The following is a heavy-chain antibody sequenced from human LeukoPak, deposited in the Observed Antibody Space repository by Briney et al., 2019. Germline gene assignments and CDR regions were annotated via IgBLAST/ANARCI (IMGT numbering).Heavy chain of an antibody. D-gene: IGHD6-13*01. J-gene: IGHJ4*02. CDR2: ISGSGGST. CDR3: AKRPSSSPKPDYFDY. V-gene: IGHV3-23*01. CDR1: GFTFSSYA. Sequence: PGRSLRLSCAASGFTFSSYAMSWVRQAPGKGLEWVSAISGSGGSTYYADSVKGRFTISRDNSKNTLYLQMNSLRAEDTAVYYCAKRPSSSPKPDYFDYWGQGTLVTVSS.